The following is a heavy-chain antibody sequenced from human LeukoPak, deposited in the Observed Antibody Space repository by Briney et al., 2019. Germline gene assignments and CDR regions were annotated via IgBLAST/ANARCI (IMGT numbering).Heavy chain of an antibody. V-gene: IGHV4-59*01. D-gene: IGHD3-22*01. Sequence: SETLSLTCTVSGGSISSYYWSWIRQPPGKELEWIGYIYYSGSTNYNPSLKSRVTISVDTSKNQFSLRLSSMTAADTAVYYCARVTGYMIEDYFDYWGQGTLVTVSS. J-gene: IGHJ4*02. CDR1: GGSISSYY. CDR3: ARVTGYMIEDYFDY. CDR2: IYYSGST.